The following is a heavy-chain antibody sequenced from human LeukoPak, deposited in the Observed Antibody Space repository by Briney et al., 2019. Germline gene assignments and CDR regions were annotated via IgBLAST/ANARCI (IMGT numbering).Heavy chain of an antibody. J-gene: IGHJ4*02. V-gene: IGHV1-18*01. D-gene: IGHD6-6*01. CDR3: ARDPWSIAAPPGLLDY. Sequence: ASVKVSCKASGYTFTSYGISWVRQAPGQGLEWMGWIGAYNGNTNYAQKLQGGVTMTTDTSTSTAYMELRSLRSDDTTLYDCARDPWSIAAPPGLLDYRGQGTLVTVSS. CDR1: GYTFTSYG. CDR2: IGAYNGNT.